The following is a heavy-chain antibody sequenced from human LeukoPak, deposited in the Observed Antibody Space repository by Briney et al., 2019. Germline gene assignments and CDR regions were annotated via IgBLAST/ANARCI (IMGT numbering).Heavy chain of an antibody. CDR3: ARDRRRGYSYGTIFDY. V-gene: IGHV3-30*03. D-gene: IGHD5-18*01. J-gene: IGHJ4*02. CDR1: GFTFSSYS. CDR2: ISYDGSNK. Sequence: GGSLRLSCAASGFTFSSYSMNWVRQAPGKGLEWVAVISYDGSNKYYADSVKGRFTISRDNSKNTLYLQMNSLRAEDTAVYYCARDRRRGYSYGTIFDYWGQGTLVTVSS.